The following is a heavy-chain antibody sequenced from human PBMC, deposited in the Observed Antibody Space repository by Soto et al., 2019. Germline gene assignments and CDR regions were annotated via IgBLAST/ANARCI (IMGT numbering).Heavy chain of an antibody. J-gene: IGHJ4*02. CDR1: GFTVSSNY. V-gene: IGHV3-66*01. D-gene: IGHD3-22*01. CDR2: IYSGGST. CDR3: AREEYYYDSSGYDY. Sequence: EVQLVESGGGLVQPGGSLRLSCAASGFTVSSNYMSWVRQAPGKGLEWVSVIYSGGSTYYADSVKGRFTISRDNSKNTLYLQMNSLRAEDTAVYYCAREEYYYDSSGYDYWGQGTLVTVSS.